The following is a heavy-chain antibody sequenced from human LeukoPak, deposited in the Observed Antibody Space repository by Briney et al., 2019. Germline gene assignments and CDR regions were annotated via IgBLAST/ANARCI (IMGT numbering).Heavy chain of an antibody. CDR3: ASDGHPFES. V-gene: IGHV3-7*01. CDR1: GFSFGCYW. CDR2: INQDGSEK. J-gene: IGHJ5*01. Sequence: GGSLRLSCAASGFSFGCYWMSWVRQAPGKGLEWVANINQDGSEKYYVDSVKGRFTIPRDNARNSLFLQMNSLRAQDTAVYYCASDGHPFESWGQGTLVTVSS.